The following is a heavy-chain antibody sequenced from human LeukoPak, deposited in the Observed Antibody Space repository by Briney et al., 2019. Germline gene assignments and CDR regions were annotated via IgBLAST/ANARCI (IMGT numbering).Heavy chain of an antibody. V-gene: IGHV4-38-2*02. D-gene: IGHD5-12*01. J-gene: IGHJ4*02. Sequence: SETLSLTCTVSGGSISSGYYWGWIRQPPGKGLGWIGSIYHSGSTYYNPSLKSRVTISVDTSKNQFSLKLSSVTAADTAVYYCARDYSGYEGVPDYWGQGTLVTVSS. CDR1: GGSISSGYY. CDR2: IYHSGST. CDR3: ARDYSGYEGVPDY.